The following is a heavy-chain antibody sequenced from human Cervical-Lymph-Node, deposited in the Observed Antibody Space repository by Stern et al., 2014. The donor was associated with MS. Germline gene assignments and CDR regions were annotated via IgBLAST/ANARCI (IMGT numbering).Heavy chain of an antibody. CDR3: ATQSYYYDTTGYYCPSFDY. J-gene: IGHJ4*02. Sequence: VQLEESGGGLVKPGGSLRLSCAASGFTFSDHYMTWIRQAPGKGLEWISYITDSGGTRYYADSVKGRFTISRDNAKNSLYLQMDSLRAEDTAVYYCATQSYYYDTTGYYCPSFDYWGQGTLVTVSS. V-gene: IGHV3-11*01. CDR2: ITDSGGTR. D-gene: IGHD3-22*01. CDR1: GFTFSDHY.